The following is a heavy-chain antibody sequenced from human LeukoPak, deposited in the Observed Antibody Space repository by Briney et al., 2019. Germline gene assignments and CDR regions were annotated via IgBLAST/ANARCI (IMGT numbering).Heavy chain of an antibody. Sequence: PSETLSLTCTVSGGSISSYYWSWIRQPPGKGLEWIGYIYYSGSTNYNPSLKSRVTISVDTSKNQFSLKLSSVTAADTAVYYCAGTAARHSYYYYYYGMDVWGQGTTVTVSS. V-gene: IGHV4-59*01. J-gene: IGHJ6*02. CDR1: GGSISSYY. CDR2: IYYSGST. D-gene: IGHD6-6*01. CDR3: AGTAARHSYYYYYYGMDV.